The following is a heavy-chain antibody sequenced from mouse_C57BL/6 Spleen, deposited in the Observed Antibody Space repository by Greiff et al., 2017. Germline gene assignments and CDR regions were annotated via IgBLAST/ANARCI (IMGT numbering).Heavy chain of an antibody. CDR3: TREDYYGSSYDWFAY. J-gene: IGHJ3*01. CDR1: GFTFSIYA. V-gene: IGHV5-9-1*02. D-gene: IGHD1-1*01. Sequence: EVKLMESGEGLVKPGGSLKLSCAASGFTFSIYAMSWVRQTPEKRLEWVAYISSGGDYIYYAVTVKGRFTISRDNARNTLYLQMSSLKSEDTAMYYCTREDYYGSSYDWFAYWGQGTLGTVSA. CDR2: ISSGGDYI.